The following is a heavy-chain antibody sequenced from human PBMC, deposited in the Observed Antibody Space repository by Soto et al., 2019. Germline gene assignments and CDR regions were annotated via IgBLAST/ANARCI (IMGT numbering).Heavy chain of an antibody. CDR2: ISSSSSTI. V-gene: IGHV3-48*03. Sequence: GGSLRLSCVASGFTFSTYEMNWVRQAPGKGLEWVSYISSSSSTIYYADSVKGRFTISRDNAKNSLYLQMNSLRAEDTAVYYCAREGGFDWFDPWGQGTLVTVSS. CDR1: GFTFSTYE. CDR3: AREGGFDWFDP. J-gene: IGHJ5*02. D-gene: IGHD3-10*01.